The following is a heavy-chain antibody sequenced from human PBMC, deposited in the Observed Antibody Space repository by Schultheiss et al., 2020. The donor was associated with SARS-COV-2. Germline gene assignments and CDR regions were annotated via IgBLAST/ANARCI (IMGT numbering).Heavy chain of an antibody. V-gene: IGHV4-59*04. D-gene: IGHD6-19*01. CDR3: ARGRLYSSGWYGY. CDR2: IYHSGST. CDR1: GFTVSSNY. J-gene: IGHJ1*01. Sequence: GSLRLSCAASGFTVSSNYMSWVRQAPGKGLEWIGYIYHSGSTYYNPSLKSRVTMSVDTSKNQFSLKLSSVTAADTAVYYCARGRLYSSGWYGYWGQGTLVTVSS.